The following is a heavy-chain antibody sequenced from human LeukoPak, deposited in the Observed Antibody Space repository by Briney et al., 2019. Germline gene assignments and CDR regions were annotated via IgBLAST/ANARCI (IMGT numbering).Heavy chain of an antibody. J-gene: IGHJ4*02. CDR2: ISGSGGST. V-gene: IGHV3-23*01. D-gene: IGHD5-12*01. CDR1: GFTFSSYA. CDR3: AKGSGYQPEGLSDY. Sequence: PGGSLRPSCAASGFTFSSYAMSWVRQAPGKGLEWVSAISGSGGSTYYADSVKGRFTISRDNSKNTLYLQMNSLRAEDTAVYYCAKGSGYQPEGLSDYWGQGTLVTVSS.